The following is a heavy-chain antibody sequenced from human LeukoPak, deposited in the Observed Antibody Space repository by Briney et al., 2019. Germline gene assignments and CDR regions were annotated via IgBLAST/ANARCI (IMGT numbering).Heavy chain of an antibody. CDR1: GGSISSGGYY. CDR3: AQTDTAMGTH. Sequence: ASQTLSLTCTVSGGSISSGGYYWSWIRQHPGKGLEWIGYIYYSGSTYYNPSLKSRVTISVDTSKKQFSLKLRSVTAADTAVYYCAQTDTAMGTHWGQGTLVTVSS. J-gene: IGHJ4*02. CDR2: IYYSGST. D-gene: IGHD5-18*01. V-gene: IGHV4-31*03.